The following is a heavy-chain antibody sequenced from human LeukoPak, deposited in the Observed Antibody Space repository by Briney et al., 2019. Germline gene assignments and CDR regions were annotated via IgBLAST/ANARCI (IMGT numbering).Heavy chain of an antibody. V-gene: IGHV4-34*01. J-gene: IGHJ5*02. CDR2: INHSGST. Sequence: SETLSLTCAVYGESFSTYYWSWIRQPPGKGLEWIGEINHSGSTNYNPSLKSRVTISVDKSKNQFSLKLSSVTAADTAVYYCARYYYGSGSTNWFDPWGQGTLVTVSS. CDR1: GESFSTYY. D-gene: IGHD3-10*01. CDR3: ARYYYGSGSTNWFDP.